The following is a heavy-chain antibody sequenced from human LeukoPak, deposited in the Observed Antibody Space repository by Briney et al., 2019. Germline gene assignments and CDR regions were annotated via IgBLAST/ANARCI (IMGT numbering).Heavy chain of an antibody. J-gene: IGHJ4*02. Sequence: GGSLRLSWAASGFTFSDYYMSWIRQAPGKGLEWVSYISSSGSTIYYADSVKGRFTISRDNAKNSLYLQMNSLRAEDTAVYYCARDLSQTYYYDSSGYSFDYWGQGTLVTVSS. D-gene: IGHD3-22*01. V-gene: IGHV3-11*04. CDR2: ISSSGSTI. CDR3: ARDLSQTYYYDSSGYSFDY. CDR1: GFTFSDYY.